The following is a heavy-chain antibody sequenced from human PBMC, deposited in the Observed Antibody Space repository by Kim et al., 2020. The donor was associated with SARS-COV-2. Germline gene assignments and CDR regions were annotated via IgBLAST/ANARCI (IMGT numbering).Heavy chain of an antibody. Sequence: GGSLRLSCAASGFISNFALTWVRQAPGKGLEWGSSISGSGVNTYYVDSVKGRFTISRDNSKNTLYLQMNSLRADDTAVYYCAKHRVVGRGWYEFGPWGRGTLLTVSS. CDR1: GFISNFA. CDR3: AKHRVVGRGWYEFGP. CDR2: ISGSGVNT. V-gene: IGHV3-23*01. D-gene: IGHD3-22*01. J-gene: IGHJ5*02.